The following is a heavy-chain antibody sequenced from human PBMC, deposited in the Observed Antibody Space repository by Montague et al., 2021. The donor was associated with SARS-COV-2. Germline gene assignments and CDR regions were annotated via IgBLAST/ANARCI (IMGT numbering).Heavy chain of an antibody. CDR1: GYSISSGYY. J-gene: IGHJ4*02. CDR3: VRYRAERYFDWTKLKARVRRYYFDY. Sequence: SETLSLTCTVSGYSISSGYYWGWIRQPPGKGLEWIGSIYHSGSTNYKPSLKSRVSISVDTSKNQFSLKLSSVTAADTAVYYCVRYRAERYFDWTKLKARVRRYYFDYWGQGTLVTVSS. D-gene: IGHD3-9*01. V-gene: IGHV4-38-2*02. CDR2: IYHSGST.